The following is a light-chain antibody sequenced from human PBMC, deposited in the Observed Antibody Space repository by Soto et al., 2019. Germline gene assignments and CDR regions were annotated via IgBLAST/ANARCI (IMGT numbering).Light chain of an antibody. CDR1: SGSIASNY. Sequence: NFMLTQPHSVSESPGKTITISCTRSSGSIASNYVHWYQQRPGSAPTIVIYEDDQRPSGVPDRFSASIDTSSNSASLSISGLKTEDEADYYCQSDDSSAWVFGGGTKLTVL. V-gene: IGLV6-57*03. J-gene: IGLJ3*02. CDR2: EDD. CDR3: QSDDSSAWV.